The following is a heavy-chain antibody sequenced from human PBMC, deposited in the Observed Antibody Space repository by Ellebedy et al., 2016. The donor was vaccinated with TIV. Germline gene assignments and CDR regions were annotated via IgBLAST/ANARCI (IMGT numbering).Heavy chain of an antibody. CDR3: AKRLTAAGSGQYYYGMDV. V-gene: IGHV3-23*01. J-gene: IGHJ6*04. D-gene: IGHD6-13*01. CDR1: GFTFSSYA. Sequence: GESLKISXAASGFTFSSYAVSWVRQAPGKGLEWVSAISVSGDRTYYGDSVKGRFTISRDDSKNTLYLQMNSLRAEDTAVYYCAKRLTAAGSGQYYYGMDVWGKGTTVTVSS. CDR2: ISVSGDRT.